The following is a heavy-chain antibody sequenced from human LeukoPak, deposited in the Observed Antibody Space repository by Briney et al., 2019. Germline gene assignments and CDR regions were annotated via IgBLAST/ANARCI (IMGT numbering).Heavy chain of an antibody. CDR3: ARDPVPAAARHFDY. CDR1: GFIFSSNG. J-gene: IGHJ4*01. CDR2: ISSNGGST. D-gene: IGHD2-2*01. V-gene: IGHV3-64*04. Sequence: PGGSLRLSCSASGFIFSSNGMHWVRQAPGKGLEYVSGISSNGGSTYYSDSVKGRFTISRDNSKNTLYLQVNSLRPEDTGVYYCARDPVPAAARHFDYWGQGTLVTVSS.